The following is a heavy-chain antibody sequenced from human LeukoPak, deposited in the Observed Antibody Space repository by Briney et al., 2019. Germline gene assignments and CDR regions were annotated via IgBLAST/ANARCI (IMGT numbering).Heavy chain of an antibody. CDR3: ARHSGALFGPKDV. J-gene: IGHJ6*02. CDR1: GGSISSRSYC. Sequence: SETLSLTCTVSGGSISSRSYCWGWVRQPPGKGLEWIGVVHSSAYTYYNPSLKSRVTISVDTSKSHFSLILTSVTAADTALYYCARHSGALFGPKDVWGQGTTVTVSS. CDR2: VHSSAYT. V-gene: IGHV4-39*01. D-gene: IGHD3-3*01.